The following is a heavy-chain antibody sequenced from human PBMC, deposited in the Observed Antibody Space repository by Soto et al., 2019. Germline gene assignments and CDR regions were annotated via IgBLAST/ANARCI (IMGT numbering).Heavy chain of an antibody. CDR3: AKDLQLAFDY. J-gene: IGHJ4*02. CDR2: ISYDGSNK. D-gene: IGHD5-18*01. V-gene: IGHV3-30*18. CDR1: GFTFSSYG. Sequence: QVQLVESGGGVVQPGRSLRLSCAASGFTFSSYGMHWVRQAPGKGLEWVAVISYDGSNKYYADSVKGRFTISRDNSKNTLYLQMNSLRAEDTAVYYCAKDLQLAFDYWGQGTLVTVSS.